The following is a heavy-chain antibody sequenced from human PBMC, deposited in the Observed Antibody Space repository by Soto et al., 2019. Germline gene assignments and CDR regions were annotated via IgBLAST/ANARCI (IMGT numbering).Heavy chain of an antibody. J-gene: IGHJ6*02. D-gene: IGHD3-10*01. CDR2: TYYKSKWYH. CDR1: GDKVSTSSAT. CDR3: SRDAVTMVRGVILEYYGMDV. Sequence: ASETLSLTCAISGDKVSTSSATWNWIRQSPSRGLEWLGRTYYKSKWYHDYGLSVKSRIIINPDTSRNQFSLQLRSMTPDDTAVYFCSRDAVTMVRGVILEYYGMDVWGQGTTVTVSS. V-gene: IGHV6-1*01.